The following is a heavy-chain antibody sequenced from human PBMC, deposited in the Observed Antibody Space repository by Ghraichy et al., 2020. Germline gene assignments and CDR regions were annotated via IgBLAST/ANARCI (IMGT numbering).Heavy chain of an antibody. D-gene: IGHD2-21*02. Sequence: GGSLRLSCAASGFTFSSYGMHWVRQAPGKGLEWVAFIRYDGSNKYYADSVKGRFTISRDNSKNTLYLQMNSLRAEDTAVYYCAKDSNCGGDCPDFDYWGQGTLVTVSS. CDR2: IRYDGSNK. CDR3: AKDSNCGGDCPDFDY. CDR1: GFTFSSYG. J-gene: IGHJ4*02. V-gene: IGHV3-30*02.